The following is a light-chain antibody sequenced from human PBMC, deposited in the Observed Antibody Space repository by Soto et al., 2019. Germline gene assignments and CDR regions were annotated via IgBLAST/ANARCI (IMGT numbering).Light chain of an antibody. CDR1: QDIGNY. CDR2: TAS. CDR3: QQLNYYPLT. V-gene: IGKV1-27*01. Sequence: DIQMTQSPSSLSASVGDRVTITCRASQDIGNYLVWYQQKPGKVPKLLIYTASTLQSGVPSRFSGSGSGTDFTLTISSLQPEDVATYYCQQLNYYPLTFGGGTKVDIK. J-gene: IGKJ4*01.